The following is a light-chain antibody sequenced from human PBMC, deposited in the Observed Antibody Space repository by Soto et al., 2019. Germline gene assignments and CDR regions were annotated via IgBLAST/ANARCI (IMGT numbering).Light chain of an antibody. Sequence: QPALTQPPSVSAAPGQKVTISCSGGSSNIGNNFVSWYQQLPGTAPKHLIYQNNKRPSGIPDRFSGSKSGTSATLAITGLQTGDEADYYCGTWDSSLSAGVFGTGTKVTVL. CDR2: QNN. V-gene: IGLV1-51*02. J-gene: IGLJ1*01. CDR1: SSNIGNNF. CDR3: GTWDSSLSAGV.